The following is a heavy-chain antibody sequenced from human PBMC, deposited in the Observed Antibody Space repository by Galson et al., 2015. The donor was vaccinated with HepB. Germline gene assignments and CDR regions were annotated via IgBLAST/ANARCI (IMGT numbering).Heavy chain of an antibody. V-gene: IGHV1-2*04. Sequence: SVKVSCKASGYTFTGYYMHWVRQAPGQGLEWMGWINPNSGGTNYAQKFQGWVTMTRDTSITTAYMELSRLRSDDTAVYYCARGKRITIFGVVINRYYYYGMDVWGQGTTVTVSS. CDR1: GYTFTGYY. CDR3: ARGKRITIFGVVINRYYYYGMDV. CDR2: INPNSGGT. J-gene: IGHJ6*02. D-gene: IGHD3-3*01.